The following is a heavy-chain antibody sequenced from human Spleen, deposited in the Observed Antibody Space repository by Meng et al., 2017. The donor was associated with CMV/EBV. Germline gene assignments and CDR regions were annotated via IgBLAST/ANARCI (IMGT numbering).Heavy chain of an antibody. CDR1: GFTFSDHY. Sequence: GGSLRLSCAASGFTFSDHYMTWIRQAPGKGLEWLAYMSRTGTAIHYADSVKGRFTISRDNAKDSLDLQMNSLRIDDTAVYYCASVTTGYLYHWGQGTLVTVSS. CDR2: MSRTGTAI. D-gene: IGHD1-1*01. J-gene: IGHJ4*02. CDR3: ASVTTGYLYH. V-gene: IGHV3-11*04.